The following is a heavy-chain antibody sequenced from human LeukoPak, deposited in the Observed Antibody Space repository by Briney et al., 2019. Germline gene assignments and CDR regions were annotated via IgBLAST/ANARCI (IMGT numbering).Heavy chain of an antibody. CDR2: ISYDGSNK. D-gene: IGHD3-3*01. Sequence: GRSLRLSCAASGFTFSSYGMHWVRQAPGKGLEWVAVISYDGSNKYYADSVKGRFTISRDNSKNTLYLQMNSLRAEDTAVYYCAKEGLDFWSGSRGYGMDVWGQGTTVTVSS. J-gene: IGHJ6*02. CDR3: AKEGLDFWSGSRGYGMDV. CDR1: GFTFSSYG. V-gene: IGHV3-30*18.